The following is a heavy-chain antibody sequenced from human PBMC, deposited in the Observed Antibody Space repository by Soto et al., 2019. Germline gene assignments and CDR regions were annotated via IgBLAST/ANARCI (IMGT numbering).Heavy chain of an antibody. CDR3: ARFFATAYGSTPKYYFDY. J-gene: IGHJ4*02. CDR2: IYYSGST. CDR1: GGSISSGGYY. Sequence: PSETLSLTCTVSGGSISSGGYYWSWIRQHPGKALEWIGYIYYSGSTYYNPSLKSRVTISVDTSKNQFSLKLSSVTAADTAVYYCARFFATAYGSTPKYYFDYWGQGTLVTVSS. V-gene: IGHV4-31*03. D-gene: IGHD2-2*01.